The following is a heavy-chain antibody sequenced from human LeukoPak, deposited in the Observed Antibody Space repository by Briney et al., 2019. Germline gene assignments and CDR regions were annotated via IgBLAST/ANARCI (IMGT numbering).Heavy chain of an antibody. CDR1: GYTFTDYY. Sequence: ASVKVSCKASGYTFTDYYMHWVRQAPGQGLEWMGQINPNSGVTKYAERFQGRVTMTRDTSISTAYMELSRLRSDDAAVYYCARDPGIAAAGNSFDPWGQGTLVTVSS. CDR2: INPNSGVT. V-gene: IGHV1-2*06. J-gene: IGHJ5*02. D-gene: IGHD6-13*01. CDR3: ARDPGIAAAGNSFDP.